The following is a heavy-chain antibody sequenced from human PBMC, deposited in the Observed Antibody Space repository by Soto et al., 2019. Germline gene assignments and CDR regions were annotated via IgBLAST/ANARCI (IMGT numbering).Heavy chain of an antibody. J-gene: IGHJ4*02. V-gene: IGHV4-34*01. CDR3: AREKGRIAVAGTDY. CDR2: INHSGST. CDR1: GGSFSGYY. Sequence: SDTLSLTCAVYGGSFSGYYWSWIRQPPGKGLEWIGEINHSGSTNYNPSLKSRVTISVDTSKNQFSLKLSSVTAADTAVYYCAREKGRIAVAGTDYWGQGTLVTVSS. D-gene: IGHD6-19*01.